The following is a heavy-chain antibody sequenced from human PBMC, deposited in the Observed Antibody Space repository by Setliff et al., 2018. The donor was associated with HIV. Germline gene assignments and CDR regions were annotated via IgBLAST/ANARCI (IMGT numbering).Heavy chain of an antibody. CDR3: ARDRGGYTFDF. J-gene: IGHJ3*01. CDR1: GFTFSFYG. Sequence: GESLKISCAASGFTFSFYGMHWVRQAPGKGLEWVAFIRYDDSYKYYVDSVKGRFTISRDNAGNSLSLQMNSLRAEDTAVYYCARDRGGYTFDFWGQGTVVTVSS. CDR2: IRYDDSYK. V-gene: IGHV3-30*02. D-gene: IGHD3-10*01.